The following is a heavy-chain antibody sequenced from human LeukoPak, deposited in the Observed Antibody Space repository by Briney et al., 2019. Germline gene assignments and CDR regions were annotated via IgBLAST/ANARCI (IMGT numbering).Heavy chain of an antibody. J-gene: IGHJ6*03. Sequence: GESLKISGKGSGYSFTSYWIGWVRQMPGKGLEWMGIIYPGDSDTRYSPSFQGEVTISADKSISTAYLQWSSLKASDTAMYYCARQNYYDSSGYYGVYYYMDVWGKGTTVTISS. V-gene: IGHV5-51*01. CDR3: ARQNYYDSSGYYGVYYYMDV. D-gene: IGHD3-22*01. CDR2: IYPGDSDT. CDR1: GYSFTSYW.